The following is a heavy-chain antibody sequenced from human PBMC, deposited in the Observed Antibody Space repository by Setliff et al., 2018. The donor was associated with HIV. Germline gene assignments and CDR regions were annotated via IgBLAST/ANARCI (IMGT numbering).Heavy chain of an antibody. D-gene: IGHD2-15*01. CDR3: AKDGISGGAYPPYYFDY. V-gene: IGHV3-23*01. CDR1: GFTFNTYA. CDR2: ISGSGGST. J-gene: IGHJ4*01. Sequence: LSCAASGFTFNTYAMSWVRQAPGKGLEWVSVISGSGGSTFYADSVKGRFTISRDNSKNTLYLLMNGLRVEDTAVYYCAKDGISGGAYPPYYFDYWGHGTLVTVSS.